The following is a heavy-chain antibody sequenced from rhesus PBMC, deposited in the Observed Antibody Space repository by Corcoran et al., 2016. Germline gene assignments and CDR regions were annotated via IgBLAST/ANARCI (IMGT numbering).Heavy chain of an antibody. CDR2: IYWDDDK. J-gene: IGHJ4*01. CDR1: GFSIRTSGMA. V-gene: IGHV2-174*01. Sequence: QVTLKESGPALVKPTQTLTLTCTFSGFSIRTSGMAVGWIRQLPGKALEWLTLIYWDDDKIYRATRKTRLTMSKDTSKNQVVLTMSKMDPVDTATYYCARRREELQAFDYWGQGVLVTVSS. CDR3: ARRREELQAFDY. D-gene: IGHD1-44*02.